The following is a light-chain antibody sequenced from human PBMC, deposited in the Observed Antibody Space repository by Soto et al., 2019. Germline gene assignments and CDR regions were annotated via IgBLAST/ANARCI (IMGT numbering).Light chain of an antibody. CDR3: QQYSTYPRT. V-gene: IGKV1-5*03. J-gene: IGKJ1*01. CDR1: QSISNW. CDR2: KAS. Sequence: DIQMTQSPSTLSASVGDRVTISCRASQSISNWLAWYQQKPGKAPKLLIYKASSLESGVPSRFSGSVSGTEFTLTISSLQPDDFATYYCQQYSTYPRTFGQGTKVEIK.